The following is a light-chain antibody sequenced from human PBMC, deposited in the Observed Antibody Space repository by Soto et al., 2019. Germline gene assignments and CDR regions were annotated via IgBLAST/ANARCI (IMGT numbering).Light chain of an antibody. Sequence: DIQMTQSPSSLSASVGDRVTITCRASQTITTYLNWYQQKPGKAPKLLIYGASSLQSGVPSRFTGSGSGTDFTLTISSLQPEDFATYHCQQSHSTPWTFGQGTKVEIK. CDR1: QTITTY. CDR3: QQSHSTPWT. J-gene: IGKJ1*01. CDR2: GAS. V-gene: IGKV1-39*01.